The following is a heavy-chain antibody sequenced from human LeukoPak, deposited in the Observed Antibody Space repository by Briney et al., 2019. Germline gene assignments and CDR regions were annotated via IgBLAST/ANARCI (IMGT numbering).Heavy chain of an antibody. CDR3: LTTR. V-gene: IGHV3-15*01. J-gene: IGHJ4*02. CDR1: GFIFSKVY. CDR2: IKSETDGGTA. Sequence: GGSLRLSCAASGFIFSKVYMSWVRQAPGKGLEWVGRIKSETDGGTADYAVPVTGRFTISRDDSKNTVYLQMNSLKIEDTGVYYCLTTRWGQGTLVTVSS.